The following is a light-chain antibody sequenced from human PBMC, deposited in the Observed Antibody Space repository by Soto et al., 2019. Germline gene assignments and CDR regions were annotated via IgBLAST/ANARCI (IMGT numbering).Light chain of an antibody. CDR1: SSDVGSYDY. CDR3: SSYAGTNFVV. Sequence: QSALTQPPSASGSPGQSVTISCTGTSSDVGSYDYVSWYQQHPGKAPKLMISEVIKRPSGVPDRFSGSKSGNTASLTVSGLQAEDEADYYCSSYAGTNFVVFGGGTKVTVL. CDR2: EVI. V-gene: IGLV2-8*01. J-gene: IGLJ2*01.